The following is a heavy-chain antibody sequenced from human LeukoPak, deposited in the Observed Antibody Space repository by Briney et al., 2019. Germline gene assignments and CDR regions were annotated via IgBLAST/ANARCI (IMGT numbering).Heavy chain of an antibody. CDR3: ARDQSSSGYYYPLTDFDY. Sequence: PGGSLRLSCAASGFTFSSYSMNWVRQAPGKGLEWVSYISSSSSTIYYADSVKGRFTISRDNAKNSLYLQMNSLRAEDTAVYYCARDQSSSGYYYPLTDFDYWGQGTLVTVSS. D-gene: IGHD3-22*01. V-gene: IGHV3-48*04. CDR2: ISSSSSTI. CDR1: GFTFSSYS. J-gene: IGHJ4*02.